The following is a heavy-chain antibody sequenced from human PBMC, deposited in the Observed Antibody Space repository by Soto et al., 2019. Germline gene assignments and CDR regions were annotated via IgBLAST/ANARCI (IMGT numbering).Heavy chain of an antibody. D-gene: IGHD3-16*01. Sequence: SETLSLTCAVYGGSFSGYYWSWIRQPPGKGLEWIGEINHSGSTNYNPSLKSRVTISVDTSKNQFSLKLSSVTAADTAVYYCAKVLFHRLDPWGQGTLVTVSS. CDR3: AKVLFHRLDP. CDR2: INHSGST. J-gene: IGHJ5*02. CDR1: GGSFSGYY. V-gene: IGHV4-34*01.